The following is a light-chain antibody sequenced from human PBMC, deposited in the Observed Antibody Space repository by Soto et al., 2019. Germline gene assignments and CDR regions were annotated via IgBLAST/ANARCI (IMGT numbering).Light chain of an antibody. J-gene: IGLJ1*01. CDR2: DDS. V-gene: IGLV3-21*02. CDR3: QVWERISDHNFV. Sequence: SYELTQPPSVSVSPGQTASITCGGDNIGTKSVHWYQQRPGQAPVLVVYDDSDRPSGIPERFSGSNSGNTATLTISRVEAGDEADYYCQVWERISDHNFVFGDGTKLTV. CDR1: NIGTKS.